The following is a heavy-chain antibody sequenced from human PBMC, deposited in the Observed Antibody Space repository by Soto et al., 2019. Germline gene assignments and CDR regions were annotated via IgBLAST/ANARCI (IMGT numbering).Heavy chain of an antibody. V-gene: IGHV3-13*01. Sequence: GGSLRLSCAASGFTFSSYDMHWVRQATGKGLEWVSAIGTAGDTYYPGSVKGRFTISRENAKNSLYLQMNSLRAGDTAVYYCARGSRMTIFGAAQRYMHVWGKGTTVTVSS. CDR3: ARGSRMTIFGAAQRYMHV. D-gene: IGHD3-3*01. J-gene: IGHJ6*03. CDR2: IGTAGDT. CDR1: GFTFSSYD.